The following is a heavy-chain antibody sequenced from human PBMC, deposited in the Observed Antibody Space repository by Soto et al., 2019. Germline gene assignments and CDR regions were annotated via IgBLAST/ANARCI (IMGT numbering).Heavy chain of an antibody. CDR3: ARYRYDTTYYYYVGAGY. CDR2: ISGPNGNT. D-gene: IGHD3-22*01. Sequence: QVPLVQSGAEVKKPGASVKVSCKASGYTFTSYGFSWVRQAPGQGLEWLGCISGPNGNTDYTQTFQGRVTMTTDTSPSTAYMQLRSLRSDDTAVYYCARYRYDTTYYYYVGAGYWGQGTLVTGSS. J-gene: IGHJ4*02. V-gene: IGHV1-18*01. CDR1: GYTFTSYG.